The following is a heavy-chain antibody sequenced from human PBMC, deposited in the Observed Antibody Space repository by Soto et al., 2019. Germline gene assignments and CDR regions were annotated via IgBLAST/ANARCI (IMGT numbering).Heavy chain of an antibody. V-gene: IGHV4-4*07. CDR3: VRDGTKNLRDWLDH. CDR2: IYATGTT. Sequence: ASETLSLTCTVSGSSISGFYWSWIRKSAGKGLEWIGRIYATGTTDYNPSLKSRVMMSVDTSKKQFSLKLRSVTAADTDVYYCVRDGTKNLRDWLDHWGQRISVTVSS. D-gene: IGHD1-1*01. CDR1: GSSISGFY. J-gene: IGHJ5*02.